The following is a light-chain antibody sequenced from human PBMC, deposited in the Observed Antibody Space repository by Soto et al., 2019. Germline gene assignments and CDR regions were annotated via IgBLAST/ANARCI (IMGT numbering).Light chain of an antibody. CDR2: RGS. CDR1: QSVYNN. V-gene: IGKV3D-15*01. CDR3: HQYNNRPQT. Sequence: EIVMTQSPATLSLSPGEKATLSCRASQSVYNNLGWYQQKPGQAPRLLIYRGSTRAAGVPGRFTGSGSGLGFTLTISGLQSEDFAVYYCHQYNNRPQTFGQGT. J-gene: IGKJ2*01.